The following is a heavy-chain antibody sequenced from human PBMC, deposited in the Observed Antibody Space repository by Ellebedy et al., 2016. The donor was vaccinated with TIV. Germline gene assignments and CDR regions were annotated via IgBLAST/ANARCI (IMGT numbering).Heavy chain of an antibody. D-gene: IGHD4-17*01. CDR3: ATDGSYGDYLSPAHAFEI. V-gene: IGHV3-7*01. J-gene: IGHJ3*02. Sequence: GGSLRLSCAASGFSFRNYWMTWVRQAPGKGLEWVANINQDATKTFYVDSVEGRFTISRDNAKNSLFLQMNSLGVEDTAVYYCATDGSYGDYLSPAHAFEIWGQGTMVAVSS. CDR1: GFSFRNYW. CDR2: INQDATKT.